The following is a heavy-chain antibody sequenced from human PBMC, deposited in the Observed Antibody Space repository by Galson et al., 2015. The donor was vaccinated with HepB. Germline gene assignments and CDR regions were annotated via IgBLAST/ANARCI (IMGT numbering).Heavy chain of an antibody. J-gene: IGHJ4*02. V-gene: IGHV3-23*01. CDR3: LGDTVLVEGRF. Sequence: SLRLSCAASGFIFSNFAMSWVRQAPGKGLEWVSAINDSGTTYYADSVKGRFTISRDNSKNTLYLQMNSLRADDTAVYFCLGDTVLVEGRFWRQGRLLAVSS. CDR1: GFIFSNFA. D-gene: IGHD3-16*01. CDR2: INDSGTT.